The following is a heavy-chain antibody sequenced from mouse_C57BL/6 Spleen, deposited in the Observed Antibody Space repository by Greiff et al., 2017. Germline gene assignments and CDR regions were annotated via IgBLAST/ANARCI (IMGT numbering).Heavy chain of an antibody. Sequence: QVQLKQSGPELVKPGASVKISCKASGYAFSSSWMNWVKQRPGKGLEWIGRIYPGDGDTNYNGKFKGKATLTADKSSSTAYMQLSSLTSEDSAVYFCARTLRGTYFDYWGQGTTLTVSS. CDR2: IYPGDGDT. D-gene: IGHD3-2*02. J-gene: IGHJ2*01. CDR1: GYAFSSSW. CDR3: ARTLRGTYFDY. V-gene: IGHV1-82*01.